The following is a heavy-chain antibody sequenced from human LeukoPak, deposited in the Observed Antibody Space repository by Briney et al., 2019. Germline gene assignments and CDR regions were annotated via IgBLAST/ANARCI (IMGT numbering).Heavy chain of an antibody. D-gene: IGHD3-22*01. CDR2: IKSKTDGGTT. CDR3: TTGGGYYYDY. Sequence: PGWSLRLYCAAAGFTFSNAWMSWVRQAPGKGLQWVGRIKSKTDGGTTDYAAPVKGRFTISRDDSKNTLYLQMNSLKTEDTAVYYCTTGGGYYYDYWGQGTLVTVSS. CDR1: GFTFSNAW. V-gene: IGHV3-15*01. J-gene: IGHJ4*02.